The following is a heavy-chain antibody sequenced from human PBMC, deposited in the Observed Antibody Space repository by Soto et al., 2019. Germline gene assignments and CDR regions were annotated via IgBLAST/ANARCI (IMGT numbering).Heavy chain of an antibody. CDR2: INPNSGGT. D-gene: IGHD4-17*01. J-gene: IGHJ4*02. CDR3: ARSVGSTVTTLLDY. Sequence: ASVKVSCKASGGTFSSYTISWVRQAPGQGLEWMGRINPNSGGTNYAQKFQGWVTMTRDKSISTAYMELSRLRSGDTAVYYCARSVGSTVTTLLDYWGQGTLVTVSS. CDR1: GGTFSSYT. V-gene: IGHV1-2*04.